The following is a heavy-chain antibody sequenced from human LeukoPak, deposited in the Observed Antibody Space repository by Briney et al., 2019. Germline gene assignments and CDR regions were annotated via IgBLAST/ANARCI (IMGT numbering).Heavy chain of an antibody. Sequence: GRSLRLSCAASGFIFSNDAMHWVRQAPGKGLEWVAFIWFDGSNKHYADSVKGRFTISRDNSEDALYLQMNSLRAEDTAVYYCVRDPSGSGFAFDSWGQGALVTVSS. CDR2: IWFDGSNK. CDR1: GFIFSNDA. V-gene: IGHV3-33*01. D-gene: IGHD1-1*01. CDR3: VRDPSGSGFAFDS. J-gene: IGHJ4*02.